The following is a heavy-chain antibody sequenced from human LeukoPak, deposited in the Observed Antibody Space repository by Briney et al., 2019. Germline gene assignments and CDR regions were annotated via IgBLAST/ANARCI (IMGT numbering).Heavy chain of an antibody. D-gene: IGHD4-23*01. J-gene: IGHJ4*02. CDR2: IYYTGTI. CDR1: GGSSSNYY. V-gene: IGHV4-59*01. CDR3: ARRTTTVLTPSYFDY. Sequence: TSETLSLTCTVSGGSSSNYYWSWFRQPPGKGLEWIGYIYYTGTINYNPSLKSRVSISVDTSKNQFSLKLSSVTAADTAVYFCARRTTTVLTPSYFDYWGQGTLVTVSS.